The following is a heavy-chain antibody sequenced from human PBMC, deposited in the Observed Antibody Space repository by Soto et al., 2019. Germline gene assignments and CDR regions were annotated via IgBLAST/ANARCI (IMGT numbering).Heavy chain of an antibody. J-gene: IGHJ4*02. Sequence: QVRLQESGPGLVKPSETLSLTCTVSGASISNYYWSWIRQPAGKGLECLGRIYASGTTTYNPSLRSRVAMSVATSKNKFSLNLHSVTAADTAVYYCARESRSELGTVEYWGQGTLVTVSS. D-gene: IGHD1-1*01. CDR2: IYASGTT. V-gene: IGHV4-4*07. CDR3: ARESRSELGTVEY. CDR1: GASISNYY.